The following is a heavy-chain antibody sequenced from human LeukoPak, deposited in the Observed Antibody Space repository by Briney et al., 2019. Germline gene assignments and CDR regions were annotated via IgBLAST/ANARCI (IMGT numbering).Heavy chain of an antibody. D-gene: IGHD2-15*01. J-gene: IGHJ4*02. Sequence: SETLPLTCTVSGCSISRYYWRWIRQPPGKGLEWIGYIYYSGSTNYNPSLESRVTISVDTSKKQFSLKLSSVTAADTAVYYCAREYCSGGSCYFDYWGQGTLVTVSS. CDR1: GCSISRYY. CDR3: AREYCSGGSCYFDY. CDR2: IYYSGST. V-gene: IGHV4-59*01.